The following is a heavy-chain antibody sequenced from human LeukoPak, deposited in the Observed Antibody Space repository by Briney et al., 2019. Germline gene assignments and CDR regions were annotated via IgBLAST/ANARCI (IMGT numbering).Heavy chain of an antibody. J-gene: IGHJ6*02. CDR3: ARDYSTRDCYNYHGMDV. CDR2: INAGNGNT. D-gene: IGHD2-21*01. V-gene: IGHV1-3*01. Sequence: GASVKVSCKASGYTFTSYALHWVRQAPGQRLEWMGWINAGNGNTKYSQKFQGRVTITRDTSAITAYMELGSLRSEDTAVYFCARDYSTRDCYNYHGMDVWGQGTTVTVSS. CDR1: GYTFTSYA.